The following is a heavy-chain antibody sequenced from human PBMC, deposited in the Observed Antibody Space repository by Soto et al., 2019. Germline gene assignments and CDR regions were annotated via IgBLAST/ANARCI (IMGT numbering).Heavy chain of an antibody. CDR1: GGSISSYY. V-gene: IGHV4-59*01. CDR3: ARGLPYGDRYYFDY. CDR2: IYYSGST. D-gene: IGHD4-17*01. Sequence: SETLSLTCTVSGGSISSYYWSWIRQPPGKGLEWIGYIYYSGSTNYNPSLKSRVTISVDTSKNQFSLKLSSVTAADTAVYYCARGLPYGDRYYFDYWGQGTLVTVSS. J-gene: IGHJ4*02.